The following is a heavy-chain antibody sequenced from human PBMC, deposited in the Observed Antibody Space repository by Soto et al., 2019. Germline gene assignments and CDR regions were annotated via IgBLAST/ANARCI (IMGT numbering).Heavy chain of an antibody. CDR3: ARDPGYSFGYT. Sequence: ASVKVSCKASGYTFTSYARLWVRQAPGQRLEWMGWINAGNGNTKYSQKFQGRVTITRDTSASTAYMELSSLRSEDTAVYYCARDPGYSFGYTWGQGTLVTVSS. CDR1: GYTFTSYA. D-gene: IGHD5-18*01. V-gene: IGHV1-3*01. CDR2: INAGNGNT. J-gene: IGHJ5*02.